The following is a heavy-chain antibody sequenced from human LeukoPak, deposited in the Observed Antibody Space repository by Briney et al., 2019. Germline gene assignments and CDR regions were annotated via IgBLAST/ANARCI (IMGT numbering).Heavy chain of an antibody. CDR1: GGSISSSSYY. Sequence: SETLSLTCTVSGGSISSSSYYWGWIRQPPGKGLEWIGSIYYSGSTYYNPSLKSRVTISVDTSKNQFSLKLSSVTAADTAVYYCARHTDSSGYYPYYFDYWGQGTLVTVS. D-gene: IGHD3-22*01. CDR3: ARHTDSSGYYPYYFDY. CDR2: IYYSGST. V-gene: IGHV4-39*01. J-gene: IGHJ4*02.